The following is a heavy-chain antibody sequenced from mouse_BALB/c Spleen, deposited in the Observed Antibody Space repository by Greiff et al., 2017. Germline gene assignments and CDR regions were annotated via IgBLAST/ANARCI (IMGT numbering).Heavy chain of an antibody. CDR1: GFAFSSYD. Sequence: DVMLVESGGGLVKPGGSLKLSCAASGFAFSSYDMSWVRQTPEKRLEWVAYISSGGGSTYYPDTVKGRFTISRDNAKNTLYLQMSSLKSEDTAMYDCASGGLPRFAYWGQGTLVTVSA. V-gene: IGHV5-12-1*01. D-gene: IGHD2-4*01. J-gene: IGHJ3*01. CDR3: ASGGLPRFAY. CDR2: ISSGGGST.